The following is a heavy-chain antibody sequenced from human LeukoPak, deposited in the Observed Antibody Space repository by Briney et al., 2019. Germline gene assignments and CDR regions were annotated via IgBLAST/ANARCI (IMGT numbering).Heavy chain of an antibody. CDR1: GYTFTGYY. J-gene: IGHJ6*02. CDR3: ARVGYCSSTSCYTYYYYGMDV. Sequence: ASVKVSCKASGYTFTGYYMHWVRQAPGQGLEWMGWINPNSGGTNYAQKFQGRVTMTRDTSISTVYMELSRLRSDDTAVYYCARVGYCSSTSCYTYYYYGMDVWGQGTTVTVSS. D-gene: IGHD2-2*02. CDR2: INPNSGGT. V-gene: IGHV1-2*02.